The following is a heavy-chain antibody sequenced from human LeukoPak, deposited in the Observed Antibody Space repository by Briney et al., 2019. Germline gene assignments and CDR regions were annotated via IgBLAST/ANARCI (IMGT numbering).Heavy chain of an antibody. Sequence: TSETPSLTCTVSGGSISSYYWSWIRQPPGKGLEWIGYIYYSGSTNYNPSLKGRVTISVDTSKNQFSLKLTSVTAADTAVYYCARHNVDTAIFDYWGQGTLVTVSS. CDR1: GGSISSYY. CDR2: IYYSGST. V-gene: IGHV4-59*08. D-gene: IGHD5-18*01. CDR3: ARHNVDTAIFDY. J-gene: IGHJ4*02.